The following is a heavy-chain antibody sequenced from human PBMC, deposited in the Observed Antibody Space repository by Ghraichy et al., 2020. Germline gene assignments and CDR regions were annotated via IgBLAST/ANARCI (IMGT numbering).Heavy chain of an antibody. V-gene: IGHV4-59*12. CDR2: ISDSASA. J-gene: IGHJ4*02. CDR3: ARGHTYSGSRDY. Sequence: SETLSLTCAVYGGSITGYYWNWIRQPPGKGLEWIGFISDSASAYYKSSLKSRVTISLDTSSKSFSLKMKSVTAADTAVYYCARGHTYSGSRDYWGQGTLVTVAS. D-gene: IGHD5-12*01. CDR1: GGSITGYY.